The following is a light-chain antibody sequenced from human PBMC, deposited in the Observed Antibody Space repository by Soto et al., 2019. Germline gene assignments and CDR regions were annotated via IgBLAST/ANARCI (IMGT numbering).Light chain of an antibody. V-gene: IGLV2-8*01. CDR3: SSYAASNNFYFV. J-gene: IGLJ3*02. CDR2: EVT. Sequence: QSALTQPPSASGSPGQSVTISCTGTSSDVGGYNYVSWYQQYPGRAPKLMIYEVTKRPSGVPDRFSGSKSGNTASLTVSGLQAEDEAYYYWSSYAASNNFYFVFGGVTMVTVL. CDR1: SSDVGGYNY.